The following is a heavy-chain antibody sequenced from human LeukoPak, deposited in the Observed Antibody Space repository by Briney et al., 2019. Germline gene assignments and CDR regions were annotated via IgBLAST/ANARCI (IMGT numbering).Heavy chain of an antibody. CDR3: ARDTLGMDGYNNIDY. D-gene: IGHD5-24*01. CDR2: INPNSGGT. J-gene: IGHJ4*02. Sequence: GASVKVSCKASGYTFTGYYMHWVRQAPGQGLEWMGWINPNSGGTNYAQKFQGRVTMTRDTSISTAYMEPSRLRSDDTAVYYCARDTLGMDGYNNIDYWGQGTLVTVSS. V-gene: IGHV1-2*02. CDR1: GYTFTGYY.